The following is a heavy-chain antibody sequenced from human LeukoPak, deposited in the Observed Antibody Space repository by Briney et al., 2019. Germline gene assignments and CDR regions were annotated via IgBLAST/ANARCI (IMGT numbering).Heavy chain of an antibody. Sequence: GGSLRLSCAASGFTFSSYGMHWVRQAPGKGLEWVAFIRYDGSNKYYADSVKGRFTISRDNSKNTLYLQMNSLRAEDTAVYCCAKETRGNAAPYYYYYMDVWGKGTTVTVSS. V-gene: IGHV3-30*02. J-gene: IGHJ6*03. CDR2: IRYDGSNK. CDR1: GFTFSSYG. CDR3: AKETRGNAAPYYYYYMDV. D-gene: IGHD2-2*01.